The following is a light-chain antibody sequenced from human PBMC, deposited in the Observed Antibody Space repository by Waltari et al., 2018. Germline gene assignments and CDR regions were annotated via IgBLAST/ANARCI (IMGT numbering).Light chain of an antibody. Sequence: DIQMTQSPSSLSASVGDRVTITCRASQSVKNNLAWYQQAPGKAPKVLIHKASRLESGAPSRFSGSGYGTEFTLTISSLQPDDFATYYCQEYDSLPVTFGPGTKVDIK. CDR3: QEYDSLPVT. V-gene: IGKV1-5*03. CDR2: KAS. CDR1: QSVKNN. J-gene: IGKJ3*01.